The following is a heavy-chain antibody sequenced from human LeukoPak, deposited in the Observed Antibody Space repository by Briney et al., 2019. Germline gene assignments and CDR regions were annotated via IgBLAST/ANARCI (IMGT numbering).Heavy chain of an antibody. J-gene: IGHJ1*01. CDR3: ARAPLGYSYGAALEYFQH. CDR1: GFTFSSYS. D-gene: IGHD5-18*01. Sequence: GGSLRLSCAASGFTFSSYSMNWVRQAPGKGLEWVSSISSSSSYIYYADSVKGRFTISGDNAKNTLYLQMNSLRAADTAVYYCARAPLGYSYGAALEYFQHWGQGTLVTVSS. V-gene: IGHV3-21*01. CDR2: ISSSSSYI.